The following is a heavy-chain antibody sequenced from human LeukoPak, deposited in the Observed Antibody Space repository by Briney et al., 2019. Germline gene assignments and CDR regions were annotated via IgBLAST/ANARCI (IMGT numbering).Heavy chain of an antibody. J-gene: IGHJ4*02. CDR1: GGSISSSNW. Sequence: PSGTLSLTCAVSGGSISSSNWWSWVRQPPGQGLGWIGEIYHSGSTNYNPSLTSRVTISVDKYKTQFSLTLSSVTAAGTAVYYCARDQAAVAGALDYWGQGTPVTVSS. V-gene: IGHV4-4*02. CDR2: IYHSGST. CDR3: ARDQAAVAGALDY. D-gene: IGHD6-19*01.